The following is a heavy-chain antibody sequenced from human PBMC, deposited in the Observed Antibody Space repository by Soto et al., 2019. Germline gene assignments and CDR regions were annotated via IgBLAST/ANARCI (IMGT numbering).Heavy chain of an antibody. J-gene: IGHJ3*02. V-gene: IGHV3-33*01. CDR1: GFTFSSYG. Sequence: QVQLVESGGGVVQPGRSLRLSCAASGFTFSSYGMHLVRQAPGKGLEWVAVIWYDGSNKYYADSVKGRFTISRDNSKNTLYLQMNSLRAEDTAVYYCARGPYYDFWSGYSSGGEDDAFDIWGQGTMVTVSS. D-gene: IGHD3-3*01. CDR2: IWYDGSNK. CDR3: ARGPYYDFWSGYSSGGEDDAFDI.